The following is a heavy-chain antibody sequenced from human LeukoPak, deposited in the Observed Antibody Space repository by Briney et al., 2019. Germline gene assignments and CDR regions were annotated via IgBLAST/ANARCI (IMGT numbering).Heavy chain of an antibody. CDR2: ISGDGGTT. V-gene: IGHV3-43*02. CDR3: AKDQFGSGSYSLGGMDV. CDR1: GFTFDDHG. Sequence: GGSLRFSCAASGFTFDDHGMHWVRQAPGKGLEWVSLISGDGGTTYYADSAKGRFTISRDNSKNSLYLQMNNLRTEDTALYYCAKDQFGSGSYSLGGMDVWGQGTTVAVSS. J-gene: IGHJ6*02. D-gene: IGHD3-10*01.